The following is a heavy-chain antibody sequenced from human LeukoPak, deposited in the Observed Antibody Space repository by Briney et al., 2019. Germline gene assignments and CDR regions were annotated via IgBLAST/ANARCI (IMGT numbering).Heavy chain of an antibody. CDR1: GGTFSSYA. Sequence: SVKVSCKASGGTFSSYAISWVRQAAGQRLEWMGRIIPIFGTANYAQKFQGRVTITADKSTSTAYMELSSLRSEDTAVYYCAREENDSSSNYWGQGTLVTVSS. J-gene: IGHJ4*02. D-gene: IGHD6-6*01. V-gene: IGHV1-69*06. CDR3: AREENDSSSNY. CDR2: IIPIFGTA.